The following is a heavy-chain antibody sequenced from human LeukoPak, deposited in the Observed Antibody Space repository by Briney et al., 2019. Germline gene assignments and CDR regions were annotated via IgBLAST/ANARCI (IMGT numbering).Heavy chain of an antibody. V-gene: IGHV4-38-2*02. CDR3: ARAGGYDLGSELDY. J-gene: IGHJ4*02. CDR2: IYHSGST. Sequence: SETLSLTCTVSGYSISSGYYWGWIRQPPGKGLEWIGSIYHSGSTYYNPSLKSRVTISVDTSKNQFSLKLSSVTAADTAVYYCARAGGYDLGSELDYWGQGTLVTVSS. CDR1: GYSISSGYY. D-gene: IGHD5-12*01.